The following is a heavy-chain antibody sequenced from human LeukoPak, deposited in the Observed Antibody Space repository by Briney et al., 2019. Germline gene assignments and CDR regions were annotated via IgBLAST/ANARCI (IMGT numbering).Heavy chain of an antibody. CDR1: GYTFTSYD. Sequence: ASVKVSCKASGYTFTSYDINWVRQATGQGLEWMGWMNPNSSNTGYAQKFQGRVTMTRNTSISTAYMELSSLRSEDTAVYYCARAQYDILTGYTYYFGYWGQGTLVTVSS. J-gene: IGHJ4*02. D-gene: IGHD3-9*01. CDR2: MNPNSSNT. V-gene: IGHV1-8*01. CDR3: ARAQYDILTGYTYYFGY.